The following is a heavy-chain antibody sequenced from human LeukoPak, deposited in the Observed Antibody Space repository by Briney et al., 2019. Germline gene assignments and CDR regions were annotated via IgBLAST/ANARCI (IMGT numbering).Heavy chain of an antibody. V-gene: IGHV1-18*01. CDR3: ARGLSMYYYDSSGYYNWFDP. CDR2: ISAYNGNT. J-gene: IGHJ5*02. Sequence: ASVKVSCKASGYTFTSYGISWVRQAPGQGLEWMGWISAYNGNTNYAQKLQGRVTMTTDTSTSTAYMELRSLRSDDTAVYYCARGLSMYYYDSSGYYNWFDPWGQGTLVTVSS. CDR1: GYTFTSYG. D-gene: IGHD3-22*01.